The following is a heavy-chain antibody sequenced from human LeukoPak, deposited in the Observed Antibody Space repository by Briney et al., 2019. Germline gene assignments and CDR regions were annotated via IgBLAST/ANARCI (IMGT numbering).Heavy chain of an antibody. CDR2: IYYSEST. Sequence: SETLSLTCTGSGGSISSFYWSWIRQPPGKGREWIGYIYYSESTNYNPSLKSRVTISVDTSKNQFSLKLSSVTAADTAVYYCAREQLWGAFDIWGQGTMVTVSS. D-gene: IGHD5-18*01. V-gene: IGHV4-59*01. CDR3: AREQLWGAFDI. CDR1: GGSISSFY. J-gene: IGHJ3*02.